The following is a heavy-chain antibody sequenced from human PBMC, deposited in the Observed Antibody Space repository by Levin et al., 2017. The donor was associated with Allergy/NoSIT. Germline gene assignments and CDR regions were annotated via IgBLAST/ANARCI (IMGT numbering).Heavy chain of an antibody. Sequence: CAASGFTFSSYEMNWVRQAPGKGLEWVSYISSSGSTIYYADSVKGRFTISRDNAKNSLYLQMNSLRAEDTAVYYCARQLGNFWSGYNYFDYWGQGTLVTVSS. J-gene: IGHJ4*02. V-gene: IGHV3-48*03. CDR1: GFTFSSYE. CDR3: ARQLGNFWSGYNYFDY. CDR2: ISSSGSTI. D-gene: IGHD3-3*01.